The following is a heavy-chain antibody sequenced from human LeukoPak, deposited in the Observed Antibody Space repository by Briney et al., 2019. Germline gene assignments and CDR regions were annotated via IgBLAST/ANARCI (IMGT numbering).Heavy chain of an antibody. Sequence: GGSLRLSCVASGFTFSNYLMNWVRQAPGKGLEWVSFISHSGSNIYYADSVKGRFTISRHNHKHTLYPQRDRRILEDTSVYYCAMALDYWGQGTLV. J-gene: IGHJ4*02. CDR1: GFTFSNYL. V-gene: IGHV3-23*01. CDR3: AMALDY. CDR2: ISHSGSNI.